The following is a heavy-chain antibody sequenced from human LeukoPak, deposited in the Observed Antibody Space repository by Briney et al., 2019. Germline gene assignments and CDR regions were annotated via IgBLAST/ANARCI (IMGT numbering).Heavy chain of an antibody. CDR3: ARDSPVCSH. D-gene: IGHD3-10*02. V-gene: IGHV3-23*01. CDR1: GFTLSSHG. J-gene: IGHJ4*02. Sequence: GGSLRLSCAASGFTLSSHGMSWVRQAPGKGLEWVSAIGDSGDSTYYADSVKGRFTISRDTSKNTLYLQMNSLRAEDTAVYYCARDSPVCSHWGQGTLVTVSS. CDR2: IGDSGDST.